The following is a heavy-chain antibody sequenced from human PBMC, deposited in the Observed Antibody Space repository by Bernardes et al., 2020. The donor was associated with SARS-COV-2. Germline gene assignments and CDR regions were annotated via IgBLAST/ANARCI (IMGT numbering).Heavy chain of an antibody. CDR3: ARVRSGWHVGMDV. D-gene: IGHD6-19*01. V-gene: IGHV4-59*01. Sequence: SETLSLTCTVSGGSISSYYWSWIRQPPGKGLEWIGYIYYSGSTNYNPSLKSRVTISVDTSKNQFSLKLSSVTAADTAVYYCARVRSGWHVGMDVWGQGTTVTVSS. J-gene: IGHJ6*02. CDR2: IYYSGST. CDR1: GGSISSYY.